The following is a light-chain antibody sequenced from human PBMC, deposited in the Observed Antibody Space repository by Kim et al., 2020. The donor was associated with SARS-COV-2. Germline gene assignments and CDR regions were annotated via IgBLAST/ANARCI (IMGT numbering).Light chain of an antibody. J-gene: IGLJ1*01. Sequence: SYELTQPPSVSVAPGKTARITCGGNNIGGKSVHWYQQKPGQAPVLVIYYDSDRPSGIPERFSGSNSGNTATLTISRVEAGDEADYYCQVWDSSSDRGVFG. CDR3: QVWDSSSDRGV. V-gene: IGLV3-21*04. CDR2: YDS. CDR1: NIGGKS.